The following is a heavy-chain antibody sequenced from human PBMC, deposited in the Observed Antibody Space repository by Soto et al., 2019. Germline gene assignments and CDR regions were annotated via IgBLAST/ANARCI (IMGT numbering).Heavy chain of an antibody. D-gene: IGHD3-22*01. CDR3: ARDRDMIVVAHDAFAI. V-gene: IGHV1-18*01. CDR2: ISAYNGNT. J-gene: IGHJ3*02. Sequence: ASVKVSCKASGYTFTSYGISWVRQAPGQGLEWMGWISAYNGNTNYAQKLQGRVTMTTDTSTSTAYMELRSLRSDDTAVYYCARDRDMIVVAHDAFAIWGQGTMVTVSS. CDR1: GYTFTSYG.